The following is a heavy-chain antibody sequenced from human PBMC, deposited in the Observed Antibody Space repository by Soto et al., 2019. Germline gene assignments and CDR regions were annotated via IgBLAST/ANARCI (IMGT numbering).Heavy chain of an antibody. Sequence: QVQLQESGPGLVKPSETLSLTCTVSAGSISSYYLSWIRQPPGKGLEWIGYIYYTGTTNYNPSLRSRVTMSVDTSQNQFSLKLSSVTAADTAVYYCARHPLPMTPFDPWGQGTLVTVSS. CDR3: ARHPLPMTPFDP. J-gene: IGHJ5*02. CDR2: IYYTGTT. CDR1: AGSISSYY. V-gene: IGHV4-59*08. D-gene: IGHD3-22*01.